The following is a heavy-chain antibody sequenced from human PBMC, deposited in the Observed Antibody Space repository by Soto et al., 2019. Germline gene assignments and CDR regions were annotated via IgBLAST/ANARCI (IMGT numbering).Heavy chain of an antibody. CDR1: GDSISSGSYY. Sequence: TLSLTCTVSGDSISSGSYYGNWIRQHPGKGLEWIGYMYYSGSTYYNPSLKSRITISRDTPKNQFSLRLSSVTAADTAMYYCARDTPDVGRPGLHPCGQGSLVTV. D-gene: IGHD1-26*01. CDR3: ARDTPDVGRPGLHP. J-gene: IGHJ5*02. V-gene: IGHV4-31*03. CDR2: MYYSGST.